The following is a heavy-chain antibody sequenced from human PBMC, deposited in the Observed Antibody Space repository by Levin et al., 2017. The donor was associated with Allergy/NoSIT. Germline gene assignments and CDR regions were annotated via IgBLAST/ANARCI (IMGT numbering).Heavy chain of an antibody. CDR3: ARGPRSYDRIDY. Sequence: SETLSLTCAVHGGSFSGYYWSWIRQPPGKGLEWIGEINPSVSTNYKSSLKSRVTISGDTSKNQFFLKLSSVTAADTAVYYCARGPRSYDRIDYWGQGTLVTVSS. D-gene: IGHD3-22*01. CDR1: GGSFSGYY. CDR2: INPSVST. V-gene: IGHV4-34*01. J-gene: IGHJ4*02.